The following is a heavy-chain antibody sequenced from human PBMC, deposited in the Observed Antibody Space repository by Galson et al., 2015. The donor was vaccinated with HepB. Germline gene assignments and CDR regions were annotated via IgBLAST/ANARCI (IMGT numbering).Heavy chain of an antibody. D-gene: IGHD2-2*01. Sequence: SLRLSCAASGFIFSSYWMSWVRQAPGKGLEWVARIKEDGSDKSYVDSVKGRFTISRDNAKNSLYLQMNSLRAEDTAVYYCASSVMPPYWGQGTLVTVSS. CDR3: ASSVMPPY. CDR2: IKEDGSDK. J-gene: IGHJ4*02. V-gene: IGHV3-7*03. CDR1: GFIFSSYW.